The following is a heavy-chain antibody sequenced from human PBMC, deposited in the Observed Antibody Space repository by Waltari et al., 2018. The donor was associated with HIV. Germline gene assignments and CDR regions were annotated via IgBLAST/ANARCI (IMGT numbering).Heavy chain of an antibody. CDR3: ATAPTSMYNWNYQRSFWFDP. CDR1: GYTFTSDD. CDR2: MNPNSCNT. J-gene: IGHJ5*02. Sequence: QVQLVQSGAEVKKPGASVKVSCKASGYTFTSDDINWVRQATGQGLEWMGWMNPNSCNTGYAQKFQGRVTMTSNTSISAAYMELSSLRSEDTAVYYCATAPTSMYNWNYQRSFWFDPWGQGTLVTVSS. V-gene: IGHV1-8*01. D-gene: IGHD1-7*01.